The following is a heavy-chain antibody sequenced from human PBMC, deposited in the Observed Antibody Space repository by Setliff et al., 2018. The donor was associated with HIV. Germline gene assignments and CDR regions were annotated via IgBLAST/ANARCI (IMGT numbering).Heavy chain of an antibody. CDR1: GGSISSSNYY. Sequence: SETLSLTCAVSGGSISSSNYYWVWIRQPPGKELEWIGSFYYSGSTYYNPSLKSRVTISLDTSKNQFSLKVGSVTAADTAVYYCAAKKSGDYHFNWGQGTLVTVSS. CDR3: AAKKSGDYHFN. CDR2: FYYSGST. D-gene: IGHD4-17*01. J-gene: IGHJ4*02. V-gene: IGHV4-39*07.